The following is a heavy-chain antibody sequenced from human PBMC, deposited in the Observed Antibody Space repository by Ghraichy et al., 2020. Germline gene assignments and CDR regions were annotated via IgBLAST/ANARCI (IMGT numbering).Heavy chain of an antibody. D-gene: IGHD6-6*01. V-gene: IGHV3-23*01. J-gene: IGHJ6*03. CDR2: ISGSGGST. Sequence: GGSLRLSCAASGFTFSSYAMSWVRQAPGKGLEWVSAISGSGGSTDYADSVKGRFTISRDNSKDTLYLQMNSLRAEDTAVYYCAKYSSSAGYYSYYYIDVWGKGTTVTVSS. CDR3: AKYSSSAGYYSYYYIDV. CDR1: GFTFSSYA.